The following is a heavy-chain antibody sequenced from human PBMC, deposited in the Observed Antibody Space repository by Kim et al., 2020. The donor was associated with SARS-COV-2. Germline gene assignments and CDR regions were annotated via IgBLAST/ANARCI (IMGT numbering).Heavy chain of an antibody. Sequence: SPSFQGQGTISADKSISTAYLQWSSLKASDTAMYYCARLGVVGYGPIDYWGQGTLVTVSS. D-gene: IGHD3-22*01. J-gene: IGHJ4*02. CDR3: ARLGVVGYGPIDY. V-gene: IGHV5-51*01.